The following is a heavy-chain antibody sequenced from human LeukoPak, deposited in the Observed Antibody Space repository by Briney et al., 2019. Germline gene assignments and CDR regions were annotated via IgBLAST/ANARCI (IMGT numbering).Heavy chain of an antibody. CDR3: ARPHVRYCSGGSCYSRFDY. CDR1: GGTFSSYA. CDR2: IIPIFGTA. J-gene: IGHJ4*02. D-gene: IGHD2-15*01. Sequence: SVNVSCKASGGTFSSYAISWVRQAPGQGLEWMGGIIPIFGTANYAQKFQGRVTITADKSTSTAYMELSSLRSEDTAVYYCARPHVRYCSGGSCYSRFDYWGQGTLVTVSS. V-gene: IGHV1-69*06.